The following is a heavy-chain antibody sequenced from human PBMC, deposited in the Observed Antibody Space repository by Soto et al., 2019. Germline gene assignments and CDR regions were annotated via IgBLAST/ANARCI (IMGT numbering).Heavy chain of an antibody. CDR1: GGSFSGYY. D-gene: IGHD2-15*01. Sequence: PSETLSLTCAVYGGSFSGYYWSWIRQPPGKGLEWIGEINHSGSTNYNPSLKSRVTISVDTSKNQFSLKLSSVTAADTAVYYCARGKLYGPPDYWGQGTLVTVSS. CDR3: ARGKLYGPPDY. J-gene: IGHJ4*02. V-gene: IGHV4-34*01. CDR2: INHSGST.